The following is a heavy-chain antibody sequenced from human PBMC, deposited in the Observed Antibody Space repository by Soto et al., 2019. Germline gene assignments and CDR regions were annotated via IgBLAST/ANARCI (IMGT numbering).Heavy chain of an antibody. V-gene: IGHV1-18*01. CDR3: ARPIALVRGFIYPLPSNKHYYYYYGMDV. CDR2: ISAYNGNT. CDR1: GYTFTSYG. J-gene: IGHJ6*02. Sequence: ASVKVSCKASGYTFTSYGISWVRQAPGQGLEWMGWISAYNGNTNYAQKLQGRVTMTTDTSTSTAYMDLRSVRSDDTAVYYCARPIALVRGFIYPLPSNKHYYYYYGMDVWGQGTTVTVSS. D-gene: IGHD3-10*01.